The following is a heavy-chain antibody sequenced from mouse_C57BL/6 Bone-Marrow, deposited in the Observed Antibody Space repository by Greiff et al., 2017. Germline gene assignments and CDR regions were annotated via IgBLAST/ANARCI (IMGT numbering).Heavy chain of an antibody. D-gene: IGHD1-1*01. V-gene: IGHV1-15*01. J-gene: IGHJ1*03. CDR1: GYTFTDYE. Sequence: VQLQQSGAELVRPGASVTLSCKASGYTFTDYEMHWVKQTPVHGLEWIGAIDPETGGTAYNQKFKGKAILTADKSSSTAYMELRSLTSEDSAVYYCTTPYYYGRYWYFDVWGTGTTVTVSS. CDR3: TTPYYYGRYWYFDV. CDR2: IDPETGGT.